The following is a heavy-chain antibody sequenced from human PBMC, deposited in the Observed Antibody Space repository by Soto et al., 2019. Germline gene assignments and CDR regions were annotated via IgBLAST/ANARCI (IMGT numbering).Heavy chain of an antibody. CDR2: IYPGDSDT. J-gene: IGHJ1*01. Sequence: PGESLKISCQCSGYSFTSYWIGWVRQIPGKGLEWMGIIYPGDSDTRYSPSFQGQVTISADKSISTAYLQWSSLKASDTAMYYCARQGPTYSSGWYDPQYFQHWGQGTLVTVS. D-gene: IGHD6-19*01. V-gene: IGHV5-51*01. CDR1: GYSFTSYW. CDR3: ARQGPTYSSGWYDPQYFQH.